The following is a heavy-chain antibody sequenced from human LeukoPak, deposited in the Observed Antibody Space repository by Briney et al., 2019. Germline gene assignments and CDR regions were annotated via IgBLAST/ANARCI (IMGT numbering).Heavy chain of an antibody. D-gene: IGHD3-9*01. CDR3: ARETPLDDRAFDI. V-gene: IGHV4-4*07. CDR1: GGSISSYY. CDR2: IYTSGST. Sequence: SETLSLTCTVSGGSISSYYWSWLRQPAGKGLEWIGRIYTSGSTNYNHSLKSRVTMSVETSKNQFSLKLSSVTAADTAVYYCARETPLDDRAFDIWGQGTMVTVSS. J-gene: IGHJ3*02.